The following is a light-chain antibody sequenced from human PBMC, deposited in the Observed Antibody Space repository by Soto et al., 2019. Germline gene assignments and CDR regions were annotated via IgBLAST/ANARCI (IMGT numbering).Light chain of an antibody. CDR1: QSISSY. CDR2: AAS. Sequence: DIQMTQSPSSLSASVGDRVTITCRASQSISSYLNWYQQKPGKAPELLIYAASSLQSGVPSRFSGSGSGTDFTLSISSLQPEDFATYDCQPSYRTFGTGTKVDIK. V-gene: IGKV1-39*01. J-gene: IGKJ3*01. CDR3: QPSYRT.